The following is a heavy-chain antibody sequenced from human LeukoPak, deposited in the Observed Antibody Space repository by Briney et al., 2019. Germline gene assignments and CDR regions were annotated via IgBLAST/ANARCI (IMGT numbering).Heavy chain of an antibody. Sequence: SETLSLTCAVSGGSISSGGYSWSWIRQPPGKGLEWIGYIYYSGSTNYNPSLKSRVTISVDTSKNQFSLKLSSVTAADTAVYYCAREVGSSGWYYYFDYWGQGTLVTVSS. CDR1: GGSISSGGYS. J-gene: IGHJ4*02. CDR2: IYYSGST. D-gene: IGHD6-19*01. CDR3: AREVGSSGWYYYFDY. V-gene: IGHV4-61*08.